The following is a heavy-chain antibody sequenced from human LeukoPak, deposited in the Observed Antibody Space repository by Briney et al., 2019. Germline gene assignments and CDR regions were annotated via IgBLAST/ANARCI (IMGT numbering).Heavy chain of an antibody. CDR2: IYSGGST. Sequence: GGSLRLSCAASGFTVSSNYMSWVRQAPGKGLEWVSVIYSGGSTYYADSVKGRFTISRDNSKNTLYLQMNSLRAEDTAVYYCARGSGFGELPFDYWGQGTLVTVSS. J-gene: IGHJ4*02. V-gene: IGHV3-53*01. CDR3: ARGSGFGELPFDY. D-gene: IGHD3-10*01. CDR1: GFTVSSNY.